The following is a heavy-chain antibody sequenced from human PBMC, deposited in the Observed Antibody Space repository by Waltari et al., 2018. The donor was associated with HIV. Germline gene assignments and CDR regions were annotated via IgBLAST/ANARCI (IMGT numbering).Heavy chain of an antibody. V-gene: IGHV4-38-2*01. J-gene: IGHJ2*01. CDR2: MYHSGST. D-gene: IGHD7-27*01. CDR1: VYSISSGYY. CDR3: ARRSGEYWYFDL. Sequence: QVQLQESGPGLVKPSETLSLTCPVSVYSISSGYYWGWLRQPPGKGLEWIGSMYHSGSTYYNPSLKSRVTMSVDTSKNQFSLKLSSVTAADTAVYYCARRSGEYWYFDLWGRGTLVTVSS.